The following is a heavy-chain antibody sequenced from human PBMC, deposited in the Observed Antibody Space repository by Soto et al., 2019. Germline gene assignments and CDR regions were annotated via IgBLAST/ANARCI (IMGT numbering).Heavy chain of an antibody. Sequence: EVQLLESGGDLVQPVVYLRLSCAASGFTFNTYVMNCVRQAPGKGLEYVSDITASGDNTFDAHPVKGRLAISRDNSKNTLYLQTSSLGAEDTAVYYCGRDSCMGSSYDTGRGHGVDYWGQGTLVTVSS. D-gene: IGHD2-8*01. J-gene: IGHJ4*02. V-gene: IGHV3-23*01. CDR3: GRDSCMGSSYDTGRGHGVDY. CDR2: ITASGDNT. CDR1: GFTFNTYV.